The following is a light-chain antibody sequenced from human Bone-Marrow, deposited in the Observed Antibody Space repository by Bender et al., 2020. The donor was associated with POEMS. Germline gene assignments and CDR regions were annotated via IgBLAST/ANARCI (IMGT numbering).Light chain of an antibody. Sequence: SYEVTQPPSVSVSPGQTASITCSGDDLGDKYVAWYQQKPGQSPVLVIYQDTKRPSGIPERFSGSNSGNTATLTISGTQAMDESDYDWQAYDTYSVMFGGGTKLSVL. V-gene: IGLV3-1*01. CDR3: QAYDTYSVM. CDR1: DLGDKY. J-gene: IGLJ3*02. CDR2: QDT.